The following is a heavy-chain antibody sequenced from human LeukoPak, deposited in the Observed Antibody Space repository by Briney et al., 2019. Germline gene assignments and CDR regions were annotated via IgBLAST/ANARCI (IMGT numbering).Heavy chain of an antibody. CDR1: GGSISSSNW. J-gene: IGHJ6*04. D-gene: IGHD6-13*01. Sequence: SKTLSLTCAVSGGSISSSNWWSWVRQPPGKGLEWIGEIYHSGSTNYNPSLKSRVTISVDKSKNQFSLKLSSVTAADTAVYYCARWYSSSWSHYYGMDVWGKGTTVTVSS. V-gene: IGHV4-4*02. CDR3: ARWYSSSWSHYYGMDV. CDR2: IYHSGST.